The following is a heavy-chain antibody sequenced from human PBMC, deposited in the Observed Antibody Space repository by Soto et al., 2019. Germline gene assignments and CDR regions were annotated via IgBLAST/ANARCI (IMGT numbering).Heavy chain of an antibody. Sequence: GGSLRLSCAASGFTFSSYGMHWVRQAPGKGLEYVSVISYDGSNKYYADSVKGRFTISRDNSKNTLYLQMSSLRAEDTAVYYCVTGLREQNWFDPWGQGTLVTVSS. V-gene: IGHV3-30*03. CDR3: VTGLREQNWFDP. CDR1: GFTFSSYG. CDR2: ISYDGSNK. J-gene: IGHJ5*02. D-gene: IGHD3-16*01.